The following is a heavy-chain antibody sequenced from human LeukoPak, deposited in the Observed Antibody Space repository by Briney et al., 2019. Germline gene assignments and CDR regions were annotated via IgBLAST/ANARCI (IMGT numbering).Heavy chain of an antibody. J-gene: IGHJ5*02. Sequence: SETLSLXCTVSGGSTSSYYWSWIRQPAGKGLESIGRIYTSGSTNYNPSLKSRVTMSVDTSKNQFSLKLSSVTAADTAVYYCARDPPGRWFDPWGQGTLVTVSS. CDR3: ARDPPGRWFDP. CDR1: GGSTSSYY. V-gene: IGHV4-4*07. CDR2: IYTSGST.